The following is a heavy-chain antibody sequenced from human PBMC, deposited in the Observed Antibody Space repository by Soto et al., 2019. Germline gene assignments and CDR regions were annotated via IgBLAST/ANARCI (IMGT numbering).Heavy chain of an antibody. CDR3: AKAVDYDILIVYHQAL. D-gene: IGHD3-9*01. CDR1: GFLFSTFD. CDR2: VGTLRGT. Sequence: PALSLRLSCAASGFLFSTFDMHCVRQVTGKGLEWVSAVGTLRGTCYLDSVKGRFTISRDNSKNSLFLQLKSLRAEDTAVYYCAKAVDYDILIVYHQALWAQGTRVTVSS. V-gene: IGHV3-13*01. J-gene: IGHJ4*02.